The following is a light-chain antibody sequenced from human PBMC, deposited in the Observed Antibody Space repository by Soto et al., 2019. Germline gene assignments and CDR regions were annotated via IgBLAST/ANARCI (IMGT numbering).Light chain of an antibody. CDR3: QQYNNWPPWT. CDR1: QSVSSN. Sequence: EIVMRQSPATLSVSPGERATLSCRASQSVSSNLAWYQQKPGQAPRLLIYGASTRATGIPARFSGSGSGTEFTLTISSLQSVDFAVYYCQQYNNWPPWTFGQGTKLEIK. J-gene: IGKJ2*02. V-gene: IGKV3-15*01. CDR2: GAS.